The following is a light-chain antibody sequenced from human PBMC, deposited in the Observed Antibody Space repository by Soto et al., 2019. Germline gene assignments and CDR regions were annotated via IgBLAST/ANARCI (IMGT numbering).Light chain of an antibody. V-gene: IGLV1-44*01. CDR2: SNN. J-gene: IGLJ1*01. CDR1: TSNIGSHT. Sequence: QSVLTQPPSASGTPGQRVTISCSGSTSNIGSHTVNWYQQVPGTAPKLLIYSNNQRPSGVPDRFSGSKSGTSASLAVSGLQSEDDADYYCAVWDGSLNGLYVFGSGTKLTVL. CDR3: AVWDGSLNGLYV.